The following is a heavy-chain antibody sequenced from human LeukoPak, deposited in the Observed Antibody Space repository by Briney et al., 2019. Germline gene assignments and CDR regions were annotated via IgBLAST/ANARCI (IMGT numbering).Heavy chain of an antibody. Sequence: GGSLRLSCAASGLTGSHNYVSWVRQAPGKGLEWVSAIHTSGDTCYADSVKGRFTISRDFSKNTVFLHMNSLRAEDTAMYYCARGDDSGYYDYFDYWGQGALVTVSS. J-gene: IGHJ4*02. D-gene: IGHD3-22*01. CDR1: GLTGSHNY. CDR2: IHTSGDT. V-gene: IGHV3-53*01. CDR3: ARGDDSGYYDYFDY.